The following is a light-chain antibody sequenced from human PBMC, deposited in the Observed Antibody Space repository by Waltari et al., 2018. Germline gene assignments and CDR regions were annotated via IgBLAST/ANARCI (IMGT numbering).Light chain of an antibody. CDR2: ANR. J-gene: IGLJ3*02. CDR3: QSYDSSLSGRPWV. Sequence: QSVLTQPPSVSGAPGQRVTISCTGSSSKIGAGYELHWYLQLPGTAPKLLIYANRNRPSGVPDRFSGSKSGTSASLAITGLQPEDEADYYCQSYDSSLSGRPWVFGGGTKLTVL. CDR1: SSKIGAGYE. V-gene: IGLV1-40*01.